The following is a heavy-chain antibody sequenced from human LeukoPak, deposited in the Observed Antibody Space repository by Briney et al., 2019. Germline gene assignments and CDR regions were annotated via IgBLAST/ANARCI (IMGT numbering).Heavy chain of an antibody. D-gene: IGHD2-15*01. J-gene: IGHJ4*02. V-gene: IGHV4-59*11. CDR2: IYYSGST. CDR1: GGSISSHY. CDR3: ARGRDIVVVVAATHFDY. Sequence: SETLSLTCTVSGGSISSHYWSWIRQPPGKGLEWIGYIYYSGSTNYNPSLKSRVTISVDTSKNQFSLKLSSVTAADTAVYYCARGRDIVVVVAATHFDYWGQGTLVTVSS.